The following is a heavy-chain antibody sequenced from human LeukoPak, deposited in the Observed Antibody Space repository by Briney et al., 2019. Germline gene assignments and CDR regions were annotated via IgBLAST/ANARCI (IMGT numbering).Heavy chain of an antibody. CDR1: GFTFSSYA. J-gene: IGHJ4*02. CDR2: ITYDGSNK. CDR3: ARAEYSSSPDY. D-gene: IGHD6-13*01. Sequence: GTSLRLSCAASGFTFSSYAVHWVRQAPGKGLERVAVITYDGSNKYYADSVKGRFTISRDNSKNTLYLQMNSLRAEDTAVYYCARAEYSSSPDYWGQGTPVTVSS. V-gene: IGHV3-30-3*01.